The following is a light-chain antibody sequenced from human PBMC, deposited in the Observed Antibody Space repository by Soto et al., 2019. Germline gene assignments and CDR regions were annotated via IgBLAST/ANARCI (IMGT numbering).Light chain of an antibody. CDR3: SSYTSSSTPYYV. V-gene: IGLV2-14*01. J-gene: IGLJ1*01. CDR1: SSVVGGYNY. Sequence: QSALTQPASVSGSPGQSITISCTGTSSVVGGYNYVSWYQQHPGKAPKLMIYEVSNRPSGVSNRFSGSKSGNTASLTISGLQAEDEADYYCSSYTSSSTPYYVFGTGTKVTVL. CDR2: EVS.